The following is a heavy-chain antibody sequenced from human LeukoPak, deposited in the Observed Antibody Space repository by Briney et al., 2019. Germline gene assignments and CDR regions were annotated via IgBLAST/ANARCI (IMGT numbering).Heavy chain of an antibody. V-gene: IGHV1-2*02. D-gene: IGHD1-26*01. Sequence: ASVKVSCKTSGYTFTDYYMHWVRQAPGQGLEWMGWINPNNGATNYPQKFQGRVTMTRDTSISTVYMELSRLRSDDTTVYYCARDPQSSGSADFDYWGQGTLVTVSS. J-gene: IGHJ4*02. CDR3: ARDPQSSGSADFDY. CDR1: GYTFTDYY. CDR2: INPNNGAT.